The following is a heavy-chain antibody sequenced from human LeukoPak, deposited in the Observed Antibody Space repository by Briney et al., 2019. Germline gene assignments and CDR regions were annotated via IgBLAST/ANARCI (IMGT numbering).Heavy chain of an antibody. D-gene: IGHD6-13*01. Sequence: GGSLRLSRAASGFTFSSYAMSWVRQAPGKGLEWVSAISGSGGSTYYADSVKGRFTISRGNSKNTLYLQMNSLRAEDTAVYYCAKVIAAAGTEYYYYYYMDVWGKGTTVTVSS. CDR1: GFTFSSYA. CDR3: AKVIAAAGTEYYYYYYMDV. J-gene: IGHJ6*03. V-gene: IGHV3-23*01. CDR2: ISGSGGST.